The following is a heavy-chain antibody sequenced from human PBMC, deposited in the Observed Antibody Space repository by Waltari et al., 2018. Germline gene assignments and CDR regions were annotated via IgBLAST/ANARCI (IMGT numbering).Heavy chain of an antibody. CDR3: ARGYCGGDCYYYYYYYGMDV. CDR2: IYYSGST. V-gene: IGHV4-59*11. CDR1: GGSISSHY. Sequence: QVQLQESGPGLVKPSETLSLTCTVSGGSISSHYWSWIRQPPGKGLEWIGYIYYSGSTNYNPSLKSRVTISVDTSKNQFSLKLSSVTAADTAVYYCARGYCGGDCYYYYYYYGMDVWGQGTTVTVSS. D-gene: IGHD2-21*01. J-gene: IGHJ6*02.